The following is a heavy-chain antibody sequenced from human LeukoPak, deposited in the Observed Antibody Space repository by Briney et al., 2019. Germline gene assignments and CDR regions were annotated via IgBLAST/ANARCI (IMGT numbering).Heavy chain of an antibody. CDR3: ASIAAARYGMDV. CDR2: IYYSGST. Sequence: PSETLSLTCTVSGGSISSYYWGWIRQPPGKGLEWIGSIYYSGSTYYNPSLKSRVTISVDTSKNQFSLKLSSVTAADTAVYYCASIAAARYGMDVWGQGTTVTVSS. D-gene: IGHD6-13*01. V-gene: IGHV4-39*07. J-gene: IGHJ6*02. CDR1: GGSISSYY.